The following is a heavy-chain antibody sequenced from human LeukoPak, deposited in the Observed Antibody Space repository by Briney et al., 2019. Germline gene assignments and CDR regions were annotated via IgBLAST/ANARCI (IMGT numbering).Heavy chain of an antibody. CDR3: ARDLKMITFGGVSAFDI. Sequence: GGSLRLSCAASGFTFDDYGMSWVRQAPGKGLEWVSGINWNGGSTGYADSVKGRFTISRDNAKNSLYLQMNSLRAEDTALYYCARDLKMITFGGVSAFDIWGQGTMVTVSS. V-gene: IGHV3-20*04. CDR1: GFTFDDYG. J-gene: IGHJ3*02. D-gene: IGHD3-16*01. CDR2: INWNGGST.